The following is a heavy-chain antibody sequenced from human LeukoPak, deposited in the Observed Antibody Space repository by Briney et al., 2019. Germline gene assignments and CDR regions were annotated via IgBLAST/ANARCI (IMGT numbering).Heavy chain of an antibody. J-gene: IGHJ4*02. CDR1: GGSINNYY. CDR3: ARHETGGTYPLKY. Sequence: SETLSLTCNVSGGSINNYYWSWFRQPPGKGLESIGYIYSGTTNYNPSLQSRVTMLVDTSRNQFSLRLSSVTAADTAVYYCARHETGGTYPLKYWGQGTLVTVSS. V-gene: IGHV4-59*08. CDR2: IYSGTT. D-gene: IGHD1-26*01.